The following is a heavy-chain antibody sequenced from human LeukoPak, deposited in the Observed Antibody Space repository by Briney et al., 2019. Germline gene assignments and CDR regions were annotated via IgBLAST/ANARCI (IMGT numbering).Heavy chain of an antibody. CDR3: AKGGYFSFDY. CDR1: GFTFSSYD. D-gene: IGHD1-26*01. CDR2: ISSSNGIT. Sequence: GGSLRLSCAASGFTFSSYDMSWVRQAPGKGLERVSGISSSNGITYYADSVKGRFTISRDNSKNTLYLQMNSLRAEDTAVYYCAKGGYFSFDYWGQGTLVAVSS. V-gene: IGHV3-23*01. J-gene: IGHJ4*02.